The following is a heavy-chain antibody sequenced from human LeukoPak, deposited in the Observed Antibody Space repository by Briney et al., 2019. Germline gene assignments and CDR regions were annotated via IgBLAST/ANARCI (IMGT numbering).Heavy chain of an antibody. D-gene: IGHD3-22*01. CDR1: GFTFSSYS. J-gene: IGHJ4*02. Sequence: PGGSLRLSRAASGFTFSSYSMNWVRQAPGKGLEWVSSITSSSSYIYYADSVKGRFTISRDNAKNSLYLQMNSLRAEDTAVYFCARDTYYYDSGGYYYVKWIDYWGQGTLVTVSP. CDR3: ARDTYYYDSGGYYYVKWIDY. CDR2: ITSSSSYI. V-gene: IGHV3-21*04.